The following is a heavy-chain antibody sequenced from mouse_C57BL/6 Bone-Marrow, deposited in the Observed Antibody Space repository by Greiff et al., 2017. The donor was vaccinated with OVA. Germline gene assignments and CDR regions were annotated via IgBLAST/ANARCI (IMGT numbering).Heavy chain of an antibody. CDR2: IYPGDGDT. CDR1: GYAFSSYW. D-gene: IGHD2-4*01. V-gene: IGHV1-80*01. J-gene: IGHJ4*01. Sequence: VKVVESGAELVKPGASVKISCKASGYAFSSYWMNWVKQRPGKGLEWIGQIYPGDGDTNYNGKFKGKATLTADKSSSTAYMQLSSLTSEDSAVYFCATYDYGGYAMDYWGQGTSVTVSS. CDR3: ATYDYGGYAMDY.